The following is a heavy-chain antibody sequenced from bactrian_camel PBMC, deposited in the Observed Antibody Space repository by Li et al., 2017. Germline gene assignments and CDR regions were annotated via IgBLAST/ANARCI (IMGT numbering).Heavy chain of an antibody. V-gene: IGHV3S9*01. CDR1: GYSIGGYF. CDR2: VDSDGTT. J-gene: IGHJ6*01. CDR3: VRDYKSGDYRDDFGY. Sequence: VQLVESGGGSVQAGGSLRLSCADSGYSIGGYFMGWFRQGSGKEREGVAGVDSDGTTKYADSVEGRFTISRDDAKNMVYLHMTSLKPEDTGVYYCVRDYKSGDYRDDFGYWGQGTQVTVS. D-gene: IGHD4*01.